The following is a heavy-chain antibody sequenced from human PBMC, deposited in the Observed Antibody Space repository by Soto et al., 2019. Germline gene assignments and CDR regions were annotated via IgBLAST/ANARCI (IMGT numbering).Heavy chain of an antibody. V-gene: IGHV4-30-4*01. J-gene: IGHJ4*02. CDR2: IYYSGSI. D-gene: IGHD6-13*01. CDR1: GGSISSGDYY. Sequence: QVQLQESGPGLVKPSQTLSLTCTVSGGSISSGDYYRSWIRQPPRKGLVWIGYIYYSGSIYCNPSLKRRVTISVDTSKNQFSLKLSSVPAADTAVYHCARAPRSIAAAGTFDYWGQGTLVTVSS. CDR3: ARAPRSIAAAGTFDY.